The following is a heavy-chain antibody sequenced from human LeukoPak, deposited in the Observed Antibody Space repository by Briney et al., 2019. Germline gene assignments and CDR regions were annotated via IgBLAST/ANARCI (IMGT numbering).Heavy chain of an antibody. Sequence: PGGSLRLSCAASGFTFSSYAMHWVRQAPGKGLEWVAVISYDGSNKYYADSVKGRFTISRDNSKNTLYLQMNSLRAEDTAVYYCARSMVSHYYYYYGMDVWGQGTTVTVSS. J-gene: IGHJ6*02. CDR1: GFTFSSYA. D-gene: IGHD4/OR15-4a*01. V-gene: IGHV3-30*04. CDR3: ARSMVSHYYYYYGMDV. CDR2: ISYDGSNK.